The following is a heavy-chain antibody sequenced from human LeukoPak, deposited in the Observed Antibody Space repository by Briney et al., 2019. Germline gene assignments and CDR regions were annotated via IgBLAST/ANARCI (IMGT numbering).Heavy chain of an antibody. V-gene: IGHV3-30-3*01. CDR3: ARDGIAAAEQGYFDY. J-gene: IGHJ4*02. CDR2: ISYDGSNK. Sequence: GGSLRLSCAASGFTFSSYAMSWVRQAPGKGLEWVAVISYDGSNKYYADSVKGRFTISRDNSKNTLYLQMNSLRAEDTAVYYCARDGIAAAEQGYFDYWGQGTLVTVSS. D-gene: IGHD6-13*01. CDR1: GFTFSSYA.